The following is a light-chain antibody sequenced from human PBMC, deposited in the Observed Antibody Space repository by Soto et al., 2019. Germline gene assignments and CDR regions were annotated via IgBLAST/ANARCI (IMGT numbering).Light chain of an antibody. J-gene: IGKJ1*01. V-gene: IGKV3-20*01. CDR3: QQYGDSPWT. Sequence: EIVSTQSPGTLSLSPGERATLSCRARQSVGSSYLAWYQQKPGQAPRLLIYGTSSRATGIPDRFSGSGSGTDFTLTISRLEPEDFAVYYCQQYGDSPWTFGQGTKVDIK. CDR2: GTS. CDR1: QSVGSSY.